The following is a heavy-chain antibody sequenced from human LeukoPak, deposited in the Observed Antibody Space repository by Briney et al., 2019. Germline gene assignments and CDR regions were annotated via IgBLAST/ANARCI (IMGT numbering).Heavy chain of an antibody. V-gene: IGHV1-69*06. CDR3: ARDKWSNPSYGFDY. J-gene: IGHJ4*02. D-gene: IGHD2-15*01. CDR1: GGTFSSYA. CDR2: IIPNFGTT. Sequence: SVKVSCKASGGTFSSYAINWVRQAPGQGLEWMGGIIPNFGTTNYAQKFQGRVTITADKSTSTAYMELSSLRSEDTAVYYCARDKWSNPSYGFDYWGQGTLVTVSS.